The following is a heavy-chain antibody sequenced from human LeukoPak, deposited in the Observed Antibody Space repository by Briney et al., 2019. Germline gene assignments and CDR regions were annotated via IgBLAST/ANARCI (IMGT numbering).Heavy chain of an antibody. J-gene: IGHJ6*03. CDR3: ARTTMVRGTYYMDV. V-gene: IGHV4-59*01. Sequence: SETLSLTCTVSGGSINSYYWSWIRQPPGKGLQWIGCIHFSGSTNYNPSLKSRVTISVDTSKNQFSLKLSSVTAADTAVYYCARTTMVRGTYYMDVWGKGTTVTISS. CDR1: GGSINSYY. D-gene: IGHD3-10*01. CDR2: IHFSGST.